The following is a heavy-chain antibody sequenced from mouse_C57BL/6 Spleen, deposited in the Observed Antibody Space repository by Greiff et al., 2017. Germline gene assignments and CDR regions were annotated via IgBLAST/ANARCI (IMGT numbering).Heavy chain of an antibody. CDR3: TSMVTAPYAY. CDR2: IDPEDGDT. CDR1: GFNIKDYY. J-gene: IGHJ4*01. V-gene: IGHV14-1*01. Sequence: VQLKQSGAELVRPGASVKLSCTASGFNIKDYYMHWVKQRPEQGLEWIGRIDPEDGDTEYAPKFKGKATMTADTSSNTAYLQLSSLTSEDTAVYYCTSMVTAPYAYWGQGTSVTVSS. D-gene: IGHD2-2*01.